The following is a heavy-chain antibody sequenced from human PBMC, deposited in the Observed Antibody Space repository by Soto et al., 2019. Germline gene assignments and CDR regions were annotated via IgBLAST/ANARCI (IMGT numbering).Heavy chain of an antibody. J-gene: IGHJ2*01. Sequence: QVQLVESGGGVVQPGRSLRLSCAASGFTFSSYALLWVRQAPGKGLEWVAVISSDGSNKYHADSVKGRFTISIDNSKNTLYLQMNSLRPEDTAVYYCARVPGYVGFNWYFDLWGRGTLVIVSS. V-gene: IGHV3-30-3*01. CDR2: ISSDGSNK. CDR1: GFTFSSYA. D-gene: IGHD5-12*01. CDR3: ARVPGYVGFNWYFDL.